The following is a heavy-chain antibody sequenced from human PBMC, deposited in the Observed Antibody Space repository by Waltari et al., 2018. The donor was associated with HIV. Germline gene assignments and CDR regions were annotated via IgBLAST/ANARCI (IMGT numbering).Heavy chain of an antibody. CDR1: GGTFSSYA. CDR2: IIPIFGTA. J-gene: IGHJ6*02. Sequence: QVQLVQSGAEVKKPGSSVKVSCKASGGTFSSYAISWVRPAPGPGLEWMGGIIPIFGTANYAQKFQGRVTITADESTSTAYMELSSLRSEDTAVYYCARDEAGGDYALYYYGMDVWGQGTTVTVSS. V-gene: IGHV1-69*01. D-gene: IGHD4-17*01. CDR3: ARDEAGGDYALYYYGMDV.